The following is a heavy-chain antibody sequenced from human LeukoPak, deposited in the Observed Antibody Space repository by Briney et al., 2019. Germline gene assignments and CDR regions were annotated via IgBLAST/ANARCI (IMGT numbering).Heavy chain of an antibody. CDR1: GFTVSDNY. Sequence: PGWSLRLSCAASGFTVSDNYMTWVRQAPGKGLEWVSSIYSAGATHYAESVKGRFTISRDNSKNTLYLQMNSLRAEDMAVYYCARIEWERLGRAFDIWGQGTMVIVSS. J-gene: IGHJ3*02. CDR3: ARIEWERLGRAFDI. V-gene: IGHV3-53*01. CDR2: IYSAGAT. D-gene: IGHD1-26*01.